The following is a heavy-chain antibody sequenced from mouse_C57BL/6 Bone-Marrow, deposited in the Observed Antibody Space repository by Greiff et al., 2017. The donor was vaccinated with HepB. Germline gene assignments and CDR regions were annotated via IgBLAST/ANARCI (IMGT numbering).Heavy chain of an antibody. CDR2: INPSNGGT. CDR1: GYTFTSYW. D-gene: IGHD1-1*01. J-gene: IGHJ1*03. V-gene: IGHV1-53*01. Sequence: QVQLKQPGTELVKPGASVKLSCKASGYTFTSYWMHWVKQRPGQGLEWIGNINPSNGGTNYNEKFKSKATLTVDKSSSTAYMQLSSLTSEDSAVYYCARARSRHWYFDVWGTGTTVTVSS. CDR3: ARARSRHWYFDV.